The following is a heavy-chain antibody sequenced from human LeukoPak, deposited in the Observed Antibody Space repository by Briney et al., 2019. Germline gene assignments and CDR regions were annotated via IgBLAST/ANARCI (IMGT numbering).Heavy chain of an antibody. J-gene: IGHJ4*02. D-gene: IGHD3-10*01. Sequence: PSETLSLTCAVYGGSFSGHYWPWLRQPPGKGLEWIGEINHSGSTTYNPSLNSRVTISVNTSKNQFSLRLSSVTAADTAVYYCARPRYGSGSLDSWGQGTLVTVSS. CDR3: ARPRYGSGSLDS. CDR1: GGSFSGHY. V-gene: IGHV4-34*01. CDR2: INHSGST.